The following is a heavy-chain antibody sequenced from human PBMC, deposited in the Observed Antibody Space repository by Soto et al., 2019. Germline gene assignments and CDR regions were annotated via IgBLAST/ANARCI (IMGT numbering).Heavy chain of an antibody. CDR1: GFTFSSYA. Sequence: GGSLRLSCTASGFTFSSYALHWVRQAPGKGLEWVTNISHDGSDQYYVDSVKGRFTISRDNAKNSLYLQMNSLRAEDTAVYYCARERFLEWLLLIDYWGQGTLVTVSS. D-gene: IGHD3-3*01. CDR3: ARERFLEWLLLIDY. V-gene: IGHV3-7*01. CDR2: ISHDGSDQ. J-gene: IGHJ4*02.